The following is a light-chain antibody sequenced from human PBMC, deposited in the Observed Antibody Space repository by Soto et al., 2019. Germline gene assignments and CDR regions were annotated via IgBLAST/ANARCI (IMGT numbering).Light chain of an antibody. V-gene: IGKV1-5*01. CDR3: QQYNSYSLYT. CDR1: QSISSW. Sequence: DIQMTQSPSTLSASVGDRVTITCRASQSISSWLAWYQQKPGKAPKLLIYDASSLESGGPSRFSGSGSGTEFTLTISSLQPDDFATYDCQQYNSYSLYTFGQGTKLEIK. CDR2: DAS. J-gene: IGKJ2*01.